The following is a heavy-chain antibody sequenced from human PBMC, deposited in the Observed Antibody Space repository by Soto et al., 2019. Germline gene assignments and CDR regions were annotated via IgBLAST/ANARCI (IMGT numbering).Heavy chain of an antibody. CDR2: ISHDGTNK. J-gene: IGHJ4*02. D-gene: IGHD3-22*01. V-gene: IGHV3-30*03. Sequence: GGSLRLSCAGSGFTFGSYGMHWVRQAPGKGLEWVALISHDGTNKYYADSVRGRFTISRDNSQNTLYLQMNSLRAEDTAVYYCASTVYYYDSSGYEGDYWGQGTLVTVSS. CDR1: GFTFGSYG. CDR3: ASTVYYYDSSGYEGDY.